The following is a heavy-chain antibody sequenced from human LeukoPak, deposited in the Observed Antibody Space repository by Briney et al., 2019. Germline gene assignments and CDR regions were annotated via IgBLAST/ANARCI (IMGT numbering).Heavy chain of an antibody. Sequence: PSQTLSLTCTVSGGSISSGGYYWSWIRQHPGKGLEWIGYINYSGSTYYNPSLKSRVTISVDTSKNQFSLKLSSVTAADTAVYYCARSYDFWSGPSFDIWGQGTMVTVSS. D-gene: IGHD3-3*01. J-gene: IGHJ3*02. CDR2: INYSGST. CDR1: GGSISSGGYY. CDR3: ARSYDFWSGPSFDI. V-gene: IGHV4-31*03.